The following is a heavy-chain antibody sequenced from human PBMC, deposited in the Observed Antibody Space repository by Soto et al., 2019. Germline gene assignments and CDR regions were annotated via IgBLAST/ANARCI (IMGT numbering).Heavy chain of an antibody. CDR1: GGSISSGVYY. V-gene: IGHV4-31*03. D-gene: IGHD4-17*01. CDR3: ARRDGDSSSFDY. CDR2: IYYSGST. Sequence: SETLSLTCTVSGGSISSGVYYWSWIRQHPGKGLEWIGYIYYSGSTYYNPSLKSRVTISVDTSKNQFSLKLSSVTAADTAVYYCARRDGDSSSFDYWGQGTLVTVSS. J-gene: IGHJ4*02.